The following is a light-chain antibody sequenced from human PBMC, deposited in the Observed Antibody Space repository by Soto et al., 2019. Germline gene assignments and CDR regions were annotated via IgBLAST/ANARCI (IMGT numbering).Light chain of an antibody. CDR2: AAS. V-gene: IGKV3-20*01. Sequence: EIVLTQSPGTLSLSPGERATLSCRASPSLRNTYLAWYQQKPGQAPRLLIYAASSRATGIPDRFSGSGSGTDFTLTISRLEPEDFAVYYCQQYGSSLALTFGGGTKVEIK. J-gene: IGKJ4*01. CDR3: QQYGSSLALT. CDR1: PSLRNTY.